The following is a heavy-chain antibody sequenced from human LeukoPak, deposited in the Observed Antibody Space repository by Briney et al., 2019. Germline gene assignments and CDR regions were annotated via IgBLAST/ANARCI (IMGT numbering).Heavy chain of an antibody. CDR1: GGSISSNSCY. Sequence: PSETLSLTCTVSGGSISSNSCYWGWIRQPPGKGLEWIGSIYYSGSANHNPSLKSRVTISVDTSKNQFSLMLSSVTAADTAVYYCARVEYSSSWHEVHYFLNWGEGTLVTVSS. CDR2: IYYSGSA. CDR3: ARVEYSSSWHEVHYFLN. D-gene: IGHD6-13*01. V-gene: IGHV4-39*01. J-gene: IGHJ4*02.